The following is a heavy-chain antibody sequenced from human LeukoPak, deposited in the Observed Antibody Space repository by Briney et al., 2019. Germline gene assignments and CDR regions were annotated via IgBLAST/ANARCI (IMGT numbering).Heavy chain of an antibody. CDR1: GYTFTSYY. Sequence: ASVKVSCKASGYTFTSYYMHWVRQAPGQGLEWMGIINPSGGSTSYAQKFQDRVTMTRDTSTSTVYMELSSLRSEDTAVYYCASENYGSGSYFVSGMDVWGKGTTVTVSS. D-gene: IGHD3-10*01. V-gene: IGHV1-46*03. J-gene: IGHJ6*04. CDR2: INPSGGST. CDR3: ASENYGSGSYFVSGMDV.